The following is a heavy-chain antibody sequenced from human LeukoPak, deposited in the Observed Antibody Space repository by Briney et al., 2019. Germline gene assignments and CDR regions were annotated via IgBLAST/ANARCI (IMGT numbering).Heavy chain of an antibody. V-gene: IGHV3-11*05. CDR3: ARVKVRVVGATGPFDY. CDR1: GFTFSDHY. J-gene: IGHJ4*02. Sequence: GGSLRLSCAASGFTFSDHYMSWIRQAPGKGLEWIAYISDSSSYTNYADSVKGRFTISRDNAKNSLYLQMNSLRAEDTAVYYCARVKVRVVGATGPFDYWGQGTLVTVSS. D-gene: IGHD1-26*01. CDR2: ISDSSSYT.